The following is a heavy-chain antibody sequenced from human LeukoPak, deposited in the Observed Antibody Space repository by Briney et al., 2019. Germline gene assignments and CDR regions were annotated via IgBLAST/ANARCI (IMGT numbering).Heavy chain of an antibody. D-gene: IGHD3-10*01. CDR2: IYHGGST. J-gene: IGHJ4*02. Sequence: SETLSLTCTVSGGSISSGGYSWSWIRQPPGKGLEWFGYIYHGGSTYYNPSLKSRVTISVDRSKNQFSLKLSSVTAADTAVYYCARTGFGELSYFDYWGQGTLVTVSS. CDR3: ARTGFGELSYFDY. V-gene: IGHV4-30-2*01. CDR1: GGSISSGGYS.